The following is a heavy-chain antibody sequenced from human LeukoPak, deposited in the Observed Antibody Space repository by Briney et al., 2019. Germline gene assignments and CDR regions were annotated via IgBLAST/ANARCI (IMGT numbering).Heavy chain of an antibody. Sequence: PGGSLRLSCAASGFTFSSFWMNCVRQAPGKGLEWVANINQDGSEKFYVDSVKGRFTISRDNARNSVYLQMNSPGDEDTAVYYCARDHTVAGIVFDSWGQGALVTVSS. CDR2: INQDGSEK. V-gene: IGHV3-7*01. D-gene: IGHD6-19*01. CDR1: GFTFSSFW. CDR3: ARDHTVAGIVFDS. J-gene: IGHJ4*02.